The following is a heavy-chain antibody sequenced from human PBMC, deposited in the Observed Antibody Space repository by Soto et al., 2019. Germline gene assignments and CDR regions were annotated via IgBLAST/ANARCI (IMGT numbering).Heavy chain of an antibody. CDR3: AATMMATITYHIDY. Sequence: SETLSLTCTVSGGSISSSSYYWGWIRQPPGKGLEWIGSIYYSGSTYYNPSLKSRVTISVDTSKNQFSLKLSSVTAADTAVYYCAATMMATITYHIDYWGQGTLVTVSS. V-gene: IGHV4-39*01. CDR1: GGSISSSSYY. CDR2: IYYSGST. D-gene: IGHD5-12*01. J-gene: IGHJ4*02.